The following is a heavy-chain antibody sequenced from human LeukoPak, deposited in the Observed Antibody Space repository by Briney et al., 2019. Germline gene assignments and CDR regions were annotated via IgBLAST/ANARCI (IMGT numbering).Heavy chain of an antibody. J-gene: IGHJ4*02. Sequence: SETLSLTCTVSGGSISSGDYYWSWIRQPPGKGLEWIGYIYYSGSTYYNPSLKSRVTISVDTSKNQFSLKLSSVTAADTAVYYCVLLGCDGYSSGWYPCGDYWGQGTLVTVSS. D-gene: IGHD6-19*01. CDR1: GGSISSGDYY. CDR3: VLLGCDGYSSGWYPCGDY. CDR2: IYYSGST. V-gene: IGHV4-30-4*01.